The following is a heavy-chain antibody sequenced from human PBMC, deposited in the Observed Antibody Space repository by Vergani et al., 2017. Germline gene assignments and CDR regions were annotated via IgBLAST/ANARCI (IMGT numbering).Heavy chain of an antibody. V-gene: IGHV1-46*01. CDR1: GYTFTGYY. CDR2: INPSGGST. Sequence: VQLLESGAEVKKPGASVKVSCKASGYTFTGYYMHWVRQAPGQGLEWMGIINPSGGSTSYAQKFQGRVTMTRDTSTSTVYMELSSLRSEDTAVYYCAREVSIAVAGTGNYYGMDVWGQGTTVTVSS. J-gene: IGHJ6*02. CDR3: AREVSIAVAGTGNYYGMDV. D-gene: IGHD6-19*01.